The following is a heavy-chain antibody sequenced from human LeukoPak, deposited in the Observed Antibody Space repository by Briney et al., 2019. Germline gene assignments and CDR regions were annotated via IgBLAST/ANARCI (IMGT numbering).Heavy chain of an antibody. CDR2: IKADGSGT. V-gene: IGHV3-43*02. Sequence: PGGSLRLSWAASGFNIGPYAMYWVRQGPGRGREWVSVIKADGSGTFYSDSVRGRFTTSRDNSKNSLYLQMSSLTSDDTALYYCATWAFYHNLDVWGQGTTAAVSS. CDR3: ATWAFYHNLDV. CDR1: GFNIGPYA. D-gene: IGHD2/OR15-2a*01. J-gene: IGHJ6*02.